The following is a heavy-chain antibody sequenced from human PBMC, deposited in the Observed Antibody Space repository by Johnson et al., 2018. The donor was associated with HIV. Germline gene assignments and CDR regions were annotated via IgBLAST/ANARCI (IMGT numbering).Heavy chain of an antibody. V-gene: IGHV3-15*05. CDR2: IKSETDGGTT. D-gene: IGHD3-22*01. J-gene: IGHJ3*01. Sequence: VQLVESGGGLVKPGGSLRLSCAASGFTVSKAWMNWVRQAPGKGLEWVGRIKSETDGGTTDYAAPVKGRFTVSRDDSKNTLYLQMNSLKTEDTAVYYCTTDPYYGVTFELWGPGTMVTVS. CDR1: GFTVSKAW. CDR3: TTDPYYGVTFEL.